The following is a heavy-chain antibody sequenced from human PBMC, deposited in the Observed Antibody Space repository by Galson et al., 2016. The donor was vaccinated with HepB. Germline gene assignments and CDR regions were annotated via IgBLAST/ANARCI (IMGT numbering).Heavy chain of an antibody. J-gene: IGHJ4*02. CDR2: MSDSDDI. CDR3: AKDKRGHSSAWDWYFDY. Sequence: SLRLSCAASGFTFSSYAMAWVRQAPGKGLEWVSGMSDSDDIYYSPTVKGRFTISRDNSKNTVFLQLTSLRAEDTAVYYCAKDKRGHSSAWDWYFDYWGPGTLFSVSS. CDR1: GFTFSSYA. V-gene: IGHV3-23*01. D-gene: IGHD6-25*01.